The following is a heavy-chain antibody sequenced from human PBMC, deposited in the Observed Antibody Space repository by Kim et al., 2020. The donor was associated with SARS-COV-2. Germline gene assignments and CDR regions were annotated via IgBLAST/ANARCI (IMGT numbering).Heavy chain of an antibody. J-gene: IGHJ5*02. Sequence: GSTPYAQKFQGRVTMTSDTTTSTGYMELNSLRSEDTAVYYCARALRGVDPWGQGTLVTVSS. CDR3: ARALRGVDP. CDR2: GST. V-gene: IGHV1-46*01.